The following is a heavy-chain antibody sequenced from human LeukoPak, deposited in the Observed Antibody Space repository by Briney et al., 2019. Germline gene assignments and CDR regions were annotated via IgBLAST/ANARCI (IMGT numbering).Heavy chain of an antibody. CDR2: IYYSGST. Sequence: SETLSLTCTVSGGSISSSSYYWGWIRQPPGKGLEWIGSIYYSGSTYYNPSLKSRVTISVDTSKNQFSLKLSSVTAADTAVYYCARPLSRYDILTGYHYVAFDIWGQGTMVTVSS. D-gene: IGHD3-9*01. CDR3: ARPLSRYDILTGYHYVAFDI. CDR1: GGSISSSSYY. V-gene: IGHV4-39*01. J-gene: IGHJ3*02.